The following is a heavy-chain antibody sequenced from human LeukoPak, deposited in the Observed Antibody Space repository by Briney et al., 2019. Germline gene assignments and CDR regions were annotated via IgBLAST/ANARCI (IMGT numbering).Heavy chain of an antibody. CDR2: ISWNSGSI. J-gene: IGHJ2*01. D-gene: IGHD7-27*01. CDR1: GFTFDDYA. V-gene: IGHV3-9*01. CDR3: ARGAPGEGWYFDL. Sequence: PGGSLRLSCAASGFTFDDYAMHWVRQAPGKGLEWVSGISWNSGSIGYADSVKGRFTISRDNAKNSLYLQMNSLRAEDTAVYYCARGAPGEGWYFDLWGRGTLVTVSS.